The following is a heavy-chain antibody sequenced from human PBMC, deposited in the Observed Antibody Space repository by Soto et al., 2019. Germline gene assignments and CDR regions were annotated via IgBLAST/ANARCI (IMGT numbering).Heavy chain of an antibody. CDR3: AKDRKEVGQLVPGGYYYGMDV. D-gene: IGHD6-6*01. CDR2: IIPIFGTA. V-gene: IGHV1-69*13. CDR1: GGTFSSYA. Sequence: RASVKVSCKASGGTFSSYAISWVRQAPGQGLEWMGGIIPIFGTANYAQKFQGRATITADESTSTAYMELSSLRSEDTAVYYCAKDRKEVGQLVPGGYYYGMDVCGQGTTVIVSS. J-gene: IGHJ6*02.